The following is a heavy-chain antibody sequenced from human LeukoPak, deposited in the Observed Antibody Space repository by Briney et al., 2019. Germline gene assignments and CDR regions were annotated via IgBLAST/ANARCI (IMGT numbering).Heavy chain of an antibody. CDR3: ARDSNLWFGEFRNNFDY. D-gene: IGHD3-10*01. J-gene: IGHJ4*02. Sequence: GGSLRLSCAASGFTFSSYGMHWVRQAPGKGLEWVAVIWYNGSNKYYADSVKGRFTISRDNAKSSLYLQMNSLRAEDTAVYYCARDSNLWFGEFRNNFDYWGQGTLVTVSS. CDR2: IWYNGSNK. CDR1: GFTFSSYG. V-gene: IGHV3-33*01.